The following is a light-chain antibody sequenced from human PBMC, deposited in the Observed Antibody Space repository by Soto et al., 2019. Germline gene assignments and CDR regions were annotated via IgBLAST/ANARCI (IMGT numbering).Light chain of an antibody. V-gene: IGKV2-28*01. CDR1: LSLLHSNGNTY. Sequence: EIVVTQSPLSLPVTPGEPASISCKSSLSLLHSNGNTYLDWYLQKPGQSPQLLIYLGSNRASGVPDRFSGSGSGADFTLTISRVEAEDVGGYYCMQALHARTFGQGTKVEIK. CDR3: MQALHART. CDR2: LGS. J-gene: IGKJ1*01.